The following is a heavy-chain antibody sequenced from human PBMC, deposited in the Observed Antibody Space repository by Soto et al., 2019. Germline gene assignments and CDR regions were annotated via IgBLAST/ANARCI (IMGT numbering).Heavy chain of an antibody. CDR2: IYYGGNT. CDR1: GGSISSYY. CDR3: ARKLWFSEPXXXXXP. V-gene: IGHV4-59*01. J-gene: IGHJ4*02. Sequence: SETLSLTCSVSGGSISSYYWSWIRQPPGKGLEWIGYIYYGGNTNYNPSLKSRVTISEDTSKNQFSLKLRSVTTADTAVYYCARKLWFSEPXXXXXPXGQGTLVTVSS. D-gene: IGHD1-26*01.